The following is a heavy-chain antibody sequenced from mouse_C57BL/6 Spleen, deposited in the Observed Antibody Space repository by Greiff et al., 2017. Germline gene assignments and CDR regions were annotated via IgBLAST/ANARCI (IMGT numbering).Heavy chain of an antibody. J-gene: IGHJ2*01. V-gene: IGHV1-76*01. Sequence: VQLQQSGAELVRPGASVKLSCKASGYTFTDYYINWVKQRPGQGLEWIARIYPGSGNTYYNEKFKGKATLTAEKSSSTAYMQLSSLTSEDSAVYFCARWGDYDEAYFDYWGQGTTLTVSS. CDR1: GYTFTDYY. D-gene: IGHD2-4*01. CDR2: IYPGSGNT. CDR3: ARWGDYDEAYFDY.